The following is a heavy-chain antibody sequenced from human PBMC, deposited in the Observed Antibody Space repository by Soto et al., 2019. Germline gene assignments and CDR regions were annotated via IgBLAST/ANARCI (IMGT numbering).Heavy chain of an antibody. CDR2: ISAYNGNT. J-gene: IGHJ6*02. V-gene: IGHV1-18*01. Sequence: ASVKVSCKASGYTFTSYGGSWVRQAHGQGLEWMGWISAYNGNTNYAQKLQGRVTMTTDTSTSTAYMEPRSLRSDDTAVYYCARVRDSSGYYYVPPDYYGMDVWGQGTTVTVS. D-gene: IGHD3-22*01. CDR3: ARVRDSSGYYYVPPDYYGMDV. CDR1: GYTFTSYG.